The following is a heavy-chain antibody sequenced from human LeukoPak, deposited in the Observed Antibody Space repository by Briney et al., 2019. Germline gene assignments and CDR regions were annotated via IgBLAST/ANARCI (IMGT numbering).Heavy chain of an antibody. CDR3: ARRDNGEYFHH. Sequence: ASVKVSCKASGYTFTGYYMHWVRQAPGQGLEWMGWINPNSGGTNYAQKFQGRVTMTRDTSISTAYMELRSLRSDDTAVYYCARRDNGEYFHHWGQGTLVTVSS. CDR2: INPNSGGT. D-gene: IGHD1-1*01. CDR1: GYTFTGYY. V-gene: IGHV1-2*02. J-gene: IGHJ1*01.